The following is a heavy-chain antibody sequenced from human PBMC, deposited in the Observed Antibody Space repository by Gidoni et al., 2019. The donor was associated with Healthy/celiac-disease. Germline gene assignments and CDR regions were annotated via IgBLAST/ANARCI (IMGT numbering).Heavy chain of an antibody. V-gene: IGHV4-39*07. CDR3: ARDIRYSSSWSHFDF. CDR2: VYYRGTT. D-gene: IGHD6-13*01. J-gene: IGHJ4*02. Sequence: QLQLQQSVPLLVKPSVTLSLSCTVSGDSVSTPDYYWGWVRQPPGKGLEWIVTVYYRGTTYYNPSLKSRVTILVHTSLNQFSLRLSSVTAADTAIYYCARDIRYSSSWSHFDFWGQGTLATVS. CDR1: GDSVSTPDYY.